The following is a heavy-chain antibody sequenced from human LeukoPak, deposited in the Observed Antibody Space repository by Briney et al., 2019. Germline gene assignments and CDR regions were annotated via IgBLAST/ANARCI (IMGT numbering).Heavy chain of an antibody. CDR3: AKDLLMVGGVIITPLFDY. Sequence: GGSLRLSCAASGFTFSSYGMHWVRQAPGKGLEWVAFIRYDGSNKYYADSVKGRFTISRDNSKNTLYLQMNSLRAEDTAVYYCAKDLLMVGGVIITPLFDYWGQGTLVTVSS. D-gene: IGHD3-10*01. V-gene: IGHV3-30*02. J-gene: IGHJ4*02. CDR2: IRYDGSNK. CDR1: GFTFSSYG.